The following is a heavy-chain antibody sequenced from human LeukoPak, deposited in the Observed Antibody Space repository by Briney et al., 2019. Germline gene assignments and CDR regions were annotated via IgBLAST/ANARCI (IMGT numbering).Heavy chain of an antibody. D-gene: IGHD3/OR15-3a*01. CDR2: IKSEADGGTA. J-gene: IGHJ4*02. V-gene: IGHV3-15*01. Sequence: PGGSLRLSCAASGFTVSSNYMTWVRQAPGKGLEWVGQIKSEADGGTADYAAPVKGRFTISRDDSKNTLYLQMNSLKVEDTAVYYCSTTSLGGQMLMIWYLDNWGQGTLVIVSS. CDR3: STTSLGGQMLMIWYLDN. CDR1: GFTVSSNY.